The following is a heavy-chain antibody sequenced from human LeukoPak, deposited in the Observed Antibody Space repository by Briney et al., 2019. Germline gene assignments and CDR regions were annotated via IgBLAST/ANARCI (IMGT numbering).Heavy chain of an antibody. Sequence: PGGSLRLSCAASGFTFSSYSMNWVRQAPGKGLEWVSYISSSSSTIYYADSVKGRFTISRDNAKNSLYLQMNSLRDEDTAAYYCARDSWCGGDCYSYYFDYWGQGTLVTVSS. V-gene: IGHV3-48*02. J-gene: IGHJ4*02. CDR1: GFTFSSYS. CDR3: ARDSWCGGDCYSYYFDY. CDR2: ISSSSSTI. D-gene: IGHD2-21*02.